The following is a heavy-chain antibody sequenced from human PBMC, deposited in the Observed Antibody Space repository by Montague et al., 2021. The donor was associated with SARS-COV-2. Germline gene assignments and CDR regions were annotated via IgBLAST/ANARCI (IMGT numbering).Heavy chain of an antibody. J-gene: IGHJ5*02. CDR2: INHSGNT. Sequence: SETLSLTCAVYGGSLSGYYWAWIRQTPGKGLEWIGEINHSGNTNYNPSLKSRLTISVDTSKKQFSLKLSSVTTADTAFYYCARGADYDFWSGYLRYKWFDPWGLGTPVTVSS. CDR3: ARGADYDFWSGYLRYKWFDP. V-gene: IGHV4-34*01. D-gene: IGHD3-3*01. CDR1: GGSLSGYY.